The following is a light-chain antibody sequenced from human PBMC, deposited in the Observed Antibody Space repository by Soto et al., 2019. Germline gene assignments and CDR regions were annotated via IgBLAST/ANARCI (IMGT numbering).Light chain of an antibody. V-gene: IGKV1-39*01. CDR2: AAS. CDR1: QTTSHY. Sequence: DIQMTQSPSSLSASVGDRVTITCRASQTTSHYLNWYQEKPGKAPTLLIYAASSLQSGVPSRFSGSGSGTDFTLTSSILQPEEFATYYCQQSYSTRWTFGQGTKVEIK. J-gene: IGKJ1*01. CDR3: QQSYSTRWT.